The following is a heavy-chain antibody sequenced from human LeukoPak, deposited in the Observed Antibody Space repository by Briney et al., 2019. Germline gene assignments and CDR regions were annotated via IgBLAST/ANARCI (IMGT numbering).Heavy chain of an antibody. CDR2: IKSKTDGGTT. CDR3: TTEYYVSLNY. V-gene: IGHV3-15*01. J-gene: IGHJ4*02. D-gene: IGHD3-10*02. Sequence: GESLRLSCAASGFTFTNAWMSWVRQAPGKGLEWVGRIKSKTDGGTTEYAVPVKGRFTISRDDSKNTLYLQMNSLITGDTAVYFCTTEYYVSLNYWGQGTLVTVSS. CDR1: GFTFTNAW.